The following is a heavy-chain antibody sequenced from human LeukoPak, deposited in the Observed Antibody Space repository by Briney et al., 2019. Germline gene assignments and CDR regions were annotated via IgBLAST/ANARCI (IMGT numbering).Heavy chain of an antibody. CDR3: ARESTSTSCSDY. J-gene: IGHJ4*02. CDR2: ISSRGNSI. Sequence: PGGSLRLSCAASGFTFSSYEMNWVRQAPGKGLEWVSYISSRGNSIYYADSVEGRFTISRDNAKKSLYLQMNSLRAEDSAVYYCARESTSTSCSDYWGQGTLVTVSS. CDR1: GFTFSSYE. V-gene: IGHV3-48*03. D-gene: IGHD6-13*01.